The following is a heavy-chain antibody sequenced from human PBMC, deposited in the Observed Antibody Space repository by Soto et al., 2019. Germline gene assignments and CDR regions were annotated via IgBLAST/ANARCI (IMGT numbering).Heavy chain of an antibody. CDR1: GSAISISTW. CDR3: ARREIQGPIDY. D-gene: IGHD1-26*01. Sequence: PSEALSHTYGYSGSAISISTWRGCKRQPPGKGLEWIGYIYYSGTTYYNPSLKSRVTMSVDTSKNQFSLKLTSVTAVDTAVYYCARREIQGPIDYWGQGTLVTVSS. CDR2: IYYSGTT. V-gene: IGHV4-28*01. J-gene: IGHJ4*02.